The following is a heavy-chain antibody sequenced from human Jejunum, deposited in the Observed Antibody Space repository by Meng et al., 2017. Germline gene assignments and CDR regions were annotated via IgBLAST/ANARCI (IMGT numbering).Heavy chain of an antibody. J-gene: IGHJ3*01. D-gene: IGHD6-19*01. Sequence: GESLKISCAASGFNFSAYDMTWVRQAPGKGLEWVSSITKSSRYMNYADSLKVRFTIYRDNAKDSLFLQMNSLRDDDTAMYYCTRVSSVTSTGFGSGTFDVWGQGTLVTVSS. CDR1: GFNFSAYD. CDR3: TRVSSVTSTGFGSGTFDV. CDR2: ITKSSRYM. V-gene: IGHV3-21*01.